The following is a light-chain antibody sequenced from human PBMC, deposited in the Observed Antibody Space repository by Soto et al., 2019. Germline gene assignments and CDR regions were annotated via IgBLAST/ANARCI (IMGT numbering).Light chain of an antibody. CDR3: QQYDNWPPT. CDR2: GAS. V-gene: IGKV3D-15*01. J-gene: IGKJ1*01. CDR1: QSVRSN. Sequence: EIVMTQSPATLSVSPGESATLSCRASQSVRSNLAWYQQKPGQAPRLLIYGASTRATGIPARLSASESGTEFTLTISSLQSEDFAVYYCQQYDNWPPTFGQGTKVDIK.